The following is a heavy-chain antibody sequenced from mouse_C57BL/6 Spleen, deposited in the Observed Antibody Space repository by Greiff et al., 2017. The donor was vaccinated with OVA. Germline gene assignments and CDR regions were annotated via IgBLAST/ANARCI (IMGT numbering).Heavy chain of an antibody. CDR1: GYSITSGYY. J-gene: IGHJ1*03. Sequence: EVKLVESGPGLVKPSQSLSLTCSVTGYSITSGYYWNWIRQFPGNKLEWMGYISYDGSNNYKPSLKNRISIPRDTSKNQFFLKLNSVTTEDTATYYCARDDYYGSSYVGYFDVWGTGTTVTVSS. D-gene: IGHD1-1*01. CDR2: ISYDGSN. V-gene: IGHV3-6*01. CDR3: ARDDYYGSSYVGYFDV.